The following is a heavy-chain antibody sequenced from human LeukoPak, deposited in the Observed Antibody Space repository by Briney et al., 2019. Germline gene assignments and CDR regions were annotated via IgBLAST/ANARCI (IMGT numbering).Heavy chain of an antibody. J-gene: IGHJ4*02. V-gene: IGHV3-21*01. D-gene: IGHD3-9*01. Sequence: GGSLRLSCAASGFTFRSYSLSWVRQAPGKGLEWVSSISSSGAYIYYADSVKGRFTISRDNGKDSLYLQMDSLRDEDTAVYYCVRGTEYDILSGKNFGQFYFEYWGQGTLVTVSS. CDR2: ISSSGAYI. CDR3: VRGTEYDILSGKNFGQFYFEY. CDR1: GFTFRSYS.